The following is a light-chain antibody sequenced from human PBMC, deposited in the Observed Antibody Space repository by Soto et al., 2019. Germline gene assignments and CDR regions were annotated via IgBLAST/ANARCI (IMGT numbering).Light chain of an antibody. Sequence: QSALTQPASVSGSPGQSITISCTGTSSDVGGFNSVSWYQLRPGTAPKLILYDVVDRPSGVSYRFSGSKSGNTASLTISGLQAADEADYFCSSYTSTKTTVFGSGTKLTVL. J-gene: IGLJ1*01. CDR1: SSDVGGFNS. CDR3: SSYTSTKTTV. CDR2: DVV. V-gene: IGLV2-14*03.